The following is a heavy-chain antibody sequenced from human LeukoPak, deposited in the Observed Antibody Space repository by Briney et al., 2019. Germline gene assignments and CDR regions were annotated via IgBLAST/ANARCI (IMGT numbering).Heavy chain of an antibody. CDR1: GFTFSGYW. J-gene: IGHJ6*03. CDR2: IKQDESEA. CDR3: AKDATPALGTVYMDV. D-gene: IGHD6-13*01. Sequence: PGGSLRLSCVASGFTFSGYWMSWVRQAPGKGLEWVANIKQDESEAYYVDSVKGRFTISRDNAKNSLYLQMNSLRPEDTAVYYCAKDATPALGTVYMDVWGKGTTVTISS. V-gene: IGHV3-7*01.